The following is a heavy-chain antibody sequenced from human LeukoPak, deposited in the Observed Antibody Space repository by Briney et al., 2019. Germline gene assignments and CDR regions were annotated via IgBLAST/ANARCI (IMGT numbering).Heavy chain of an antibody. J-gene: IGHJ4*02. CDR2: IYYSGST. CDR3: ARHSTQSGWRIPEFDY. CDR1: GGSISSYY. Sequence: PSETLSLTCTVSGGSISSYYWSWIRQPPGKGLEWIGYIYYSGSTNYNPSLKSRVTISVDTSKNQFSLKLSSVTAADTAVYYCARHSTQSGWRIPEFDYWGQGTLVTVSS. V-gene: IGHV4-59*08. D-gene: IGHD6-19*01.